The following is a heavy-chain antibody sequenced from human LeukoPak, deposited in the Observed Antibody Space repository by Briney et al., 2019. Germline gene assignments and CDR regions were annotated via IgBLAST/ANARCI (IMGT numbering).Heavy chain of an antibody. V-gene: IGHV4-61*02. Sequence: PSQTLSLTCTVSGGSISSGGYYWSWIRQPPGKGLEWIGRVYTNGGTNYNPSLKSRVTISIDTAKNQFSLRVGSVTAADTAIYYCAGGHSGSSAKILYYYYMDVWGKGTTVTVSS. J-gene: IGHJ6*03. CDR1: GGSISSGGYY. CDR2: VYTNGGT. CDR3: AGGHSGSSAKILYYYYMDV. D-gene: IGHD1-26*01.